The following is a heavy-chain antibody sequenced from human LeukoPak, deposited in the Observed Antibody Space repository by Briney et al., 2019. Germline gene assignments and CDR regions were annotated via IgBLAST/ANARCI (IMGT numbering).Heavy chain of an antibody. Sequence: GGSLRLSCTASGLSFSNAWMSWVRQAPGKGLEWVGRIKSKTDGGTTDYAAPVKGRLTISRDDSKNMLYLQMNSLKTEDTGVYYCTTGALGGYAPGPDYWGQGTLVTVSS. CDR3: TTGALGGYAPGPDY. CDR1: GLSFSNAW. D-gene: IGHD5-12*01. J-gene: IGHJ4*02. V-gene: IGHV3-15*01. CDR2: IKSKTDGGTT.